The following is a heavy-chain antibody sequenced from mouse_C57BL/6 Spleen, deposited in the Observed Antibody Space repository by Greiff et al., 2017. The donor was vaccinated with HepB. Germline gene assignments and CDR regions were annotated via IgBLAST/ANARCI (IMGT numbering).Heavy chain of an antibody. D-gene: IGHD2-4*01. J-gene: IGHJ4*01. CDR3: TPIYYDYAVVAMDY. Sequence: VQLQQSGAELVRPGASVKLSCTASGFNIKDYYMHWVKQRPEQGLEWIGRIDPEDGDTEYAPKFQGKATMTADTSSNTAYLQLSSLTSEDTAVYYCTPIYYDYAVVAMDYWGQGTSVTASS. CDR2: IDPEDGDT. CDR1: GFNIKDYY. V-gene: IGHV14-1*01.